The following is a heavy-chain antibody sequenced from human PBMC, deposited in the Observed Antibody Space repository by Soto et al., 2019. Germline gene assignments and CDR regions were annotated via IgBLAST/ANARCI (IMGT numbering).Heavy chain of an antibody. CDR3: ARGRIVVVVAAKFHWFDP. CDR2: IYHSGST. D-gene: IGHD2-15*01. J-gene: IGHJ5*02. CDR1: GGSISSGGYS. V-gene: IGHV4-30-2*01. Sequence: SETLSLTCAVSGGSISSGGYSWSWIRQPPGKGLEWIGYIYHSGSTYYNPSLKSRVTISVDRSKNQFSLKLSSVTAADTAVYYCARGRIVVVVAAKFHWFDPWGQGTLVTVSS.